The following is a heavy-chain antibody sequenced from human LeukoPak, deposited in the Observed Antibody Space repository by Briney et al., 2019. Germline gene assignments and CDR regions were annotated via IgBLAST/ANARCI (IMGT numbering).Heavy chain of an antibody. Sequence: QPGGSLRLFCAASGFTFSSVAMTWVRRAPGKGLEWVSSLSSSGGGAYYADSVKGRFVISRDNSEHTLYLQMNSLRAEDTAVYYCARLSSSASDYWGPGTLVTVSS. D-gene: IGHD2-21*02. CDR2: LSSSGGGA. V-gene: IGHV3-23*01. CDR1: GFTFSSVA. J-gene: IGHJ4*02. CDR3: ARLSSSASDY.